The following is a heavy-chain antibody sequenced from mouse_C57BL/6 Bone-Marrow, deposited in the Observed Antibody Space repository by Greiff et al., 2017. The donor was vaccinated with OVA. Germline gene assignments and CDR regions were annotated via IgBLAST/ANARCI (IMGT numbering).Heavy chain of an antibody. CDR3: ARSPNYHGSSSWYFDV. Sequence: QVQLQQSGAELVRPGTSVKMSCKASGYTFTNYWIGWAKQRPGHGLEWIGDIYPGGGYTNYNEKFKGKATLTADKSSSTAYMQFSSLTSEDSAIYYCARSPNYHGSSSWYFDVWGTGTTVTVSS. CDR1: GYTFTNYW. CDR2: IYPGGGYT. J-gene: IGHJ1*03. D-gene: IGHD1-1*01. V-gene: IGHV1-63*01.